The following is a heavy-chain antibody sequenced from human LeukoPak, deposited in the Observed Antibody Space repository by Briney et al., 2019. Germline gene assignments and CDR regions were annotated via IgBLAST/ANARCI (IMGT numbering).Heavy chain of an antibody. CDR1: GYTFTDYY. CDR2: INPNRGDT. V-gene: IGHV1-2*02. CDR3: ARLARGGIYCSSTKCYVDY. J-gene: IGHJ4*02. Sequence: ASVKVSCKASGYTFTDYYIHWVRQAPGQGLEWMGWINPNRGDTNYAQKFQGRVTMTRDTSISTAYMELSRLRSDDTAVYYCARLARGGIYCSSTKCYVDYWGRGTLVTVSS. D-gene: IGHD2-2*01.